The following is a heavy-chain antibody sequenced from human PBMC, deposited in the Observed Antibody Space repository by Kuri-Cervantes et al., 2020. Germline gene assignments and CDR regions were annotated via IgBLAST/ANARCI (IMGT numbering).Heavy chain of an antibody. V-gene: IGHV3-33*01. J-gene: IGHJ3*01. CDR3: ARRFDL. CDR2: IWYDGSNK. Sequence: GGSLRLSCAASGFTFSSYGMHWVRQAPGKGLEWVAVIWYDGSNKYYADSVKGRFTISGDNAKNSLYLQMNSLRAEDTALYYCARRFDLWGQGTMVTVSS. CDR1: GFTFSSYG.